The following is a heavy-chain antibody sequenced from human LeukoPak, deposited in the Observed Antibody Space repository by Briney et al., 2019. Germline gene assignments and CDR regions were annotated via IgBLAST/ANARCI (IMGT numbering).Heavy chain of an antibody. J-gene: IGHJ4*02. CDR3: ARVGSSSSWAIDYYFDY. V-gene: IGHV4-59*01. CDR2: IYYSGST. Sequence: PSETLSLTCTVSGGSISSYYWSWIRQPPGKGLEWIGYIYYSGSTNYNSSLKSRVTISVDTSKNQFSLKLSSVTAADTAVYYCARVGSSSSWAIDYYFDYWGQGTLVTVSS. D-gene: IGHD6-13*01. CDR1: GGSISSYY.